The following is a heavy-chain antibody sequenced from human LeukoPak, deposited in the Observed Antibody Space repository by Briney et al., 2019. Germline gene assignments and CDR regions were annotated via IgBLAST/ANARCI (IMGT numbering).Heavy chain of an antibody. J-gene: IGHJ4*02. CDR2: ISGSGGST. V-gene: IGHV3-23*01. CDR1: GITFSSYA. Sequence: GGSLRLSCAASGITFSSYAMSWVRQAPGKGLEWVSAISGSGGSTYYADSVKGRFTTSRDNAKNSLYLQMNSLRAEDTAVYYCARPYYYDSSGYYLYYFDYWGQGTLVTVSS. CDR3: ARPYYYDSSGYYLYYFDY. D-gene: IGHD3-22*01.